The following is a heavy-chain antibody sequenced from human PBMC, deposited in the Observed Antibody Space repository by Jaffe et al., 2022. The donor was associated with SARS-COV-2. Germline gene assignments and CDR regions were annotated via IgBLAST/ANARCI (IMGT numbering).Heavy chain of an antibody. V-gene: IGHV5-51*01. CDR3: ARNIGTNFFNA. CDR1: GYIFTDDW. Sequence: EVQLVQSGAEVKKPGESLKISCKASGYIFTDDWIGWVRQMPGRGLEWMGIVYPGDSDTRYGPSFQGQVTISADKSTNTAYLQWTSLKASDTAIYYCARNIGTNFFNAWGQGTRVTVSS. CDR2: VYPGDSDT. D-gene: IGHD2-15*01. J-gene: IGHJ4*02.